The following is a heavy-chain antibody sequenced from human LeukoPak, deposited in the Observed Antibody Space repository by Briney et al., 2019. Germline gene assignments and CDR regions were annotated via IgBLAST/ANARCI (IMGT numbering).Heavy chain of an antibody. Sequence: GGSLRLSCAASGFTFSSYWMSWVRQAPGKGLEWVTNIKQDGSEKYYVDSVKGRFAISRDNAKNSLYLQMNSLRAEDTAVYYCARKSPSTSGGDAFDIWGQGTMVTVSS. D-gene: IGHD2-15*01. J-gene: IGHJ3*02. CDR1: GFTFSSYW. CDR3: ARKSPSTSGGDAFDI. V-gene: IGHV3-7*01. CDR2: IKQDGSEK.